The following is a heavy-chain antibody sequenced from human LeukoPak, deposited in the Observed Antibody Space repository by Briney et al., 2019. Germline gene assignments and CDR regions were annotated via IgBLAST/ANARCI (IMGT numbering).Heavy chain of an antibody. CDR1: GFTFSDYY. Sequence: PGGSLRLSCAASGFTFSDYYMSWIRQAPGKGLEWVSYISSSSSYTNYADSVKGRFTISRDNAKNSLYLQMNSLRAEDTAVYYCARWRLYCSSTSCYFDYWGQGTLVTVSS. CDR2: ISSSSSYT. CDR3: ARWRLYCSSTSCYFDY. J-gene: IGHJ4*02. V-gene: IGHV3-11*03. D-gene: IGHD2-2*01.